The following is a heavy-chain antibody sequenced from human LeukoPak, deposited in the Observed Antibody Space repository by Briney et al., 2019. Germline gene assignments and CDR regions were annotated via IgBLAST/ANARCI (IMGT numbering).Heavy chain of an antibody. CDR3: AKGPLRRGTNWFDP. CDR1: GFTFSSYA. D-gene: IGHD1/OR15-1a*01. V-gene: IGHV3-23*01. CDR2: ISGSGGST. J-gene: IGHJ5*02. Sequence: GGSLRLSCAASGFTFSSYAMSWVRQAPGKGLEWVSAISGSGGSTYYADSVKGRFTISRDNSKNTLHLQMNSLRAEDTAVYYCAKGPLRRGTNWFDPWGQGTLVTASS.